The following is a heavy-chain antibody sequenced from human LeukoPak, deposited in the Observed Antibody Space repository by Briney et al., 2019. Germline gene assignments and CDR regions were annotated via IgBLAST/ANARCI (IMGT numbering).Heavy chain of an antibody. Sequence: SETLSLTCAVSGGSISSSNWWSWVRQPPGKGLEWIGEIYHSGSTNYNPSLKSRVTISVDKSKNQFSLKLSSVTAADTAVYYCARDQEPKTYYYGSGSYGYWGQGTLVTVSS. D-gene: IGHD3-10*01. CDR2: IYHSGST. V-gene: IGHV4-4*02. CDR3: ARDQEPKTYYYGSGSYGY. CDR1: GGSISSSNW. J-gene: IGHJ4*02.